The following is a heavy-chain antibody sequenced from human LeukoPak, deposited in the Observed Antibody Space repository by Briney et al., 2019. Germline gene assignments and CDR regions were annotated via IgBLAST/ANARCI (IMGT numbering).Heavy chain of an antibody. CDR3: ASTPTRDAFDI. D-gene: IGHD2-15*01. CDR2: IYTSGST. CDR1: GGSISSGSYY. Sequence: SETLSLTCTVSGGSISSGSYYWSWLRQPAGKGLEWIGRIYTSGSTNYNPSLKSRVTISVDTSKNQFSLKLSSVTAADTAVYYCASTPTRDAFDIWGQGTMVTVSS. V-gene: IGHV4-61*02. J-gene: IGHJ3*02.